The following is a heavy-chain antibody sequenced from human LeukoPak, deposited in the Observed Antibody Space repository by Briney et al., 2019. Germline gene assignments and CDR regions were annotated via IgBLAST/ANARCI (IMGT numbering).Heavy chain of an antibody. CDR3: ARGFSIVGATSYAFAI. CDR2: IGTAGDT. D-gene: IGHD1-26*01. Sequence: PGGSLRLSCAASGFTVSGNYMNWVRQAPGKGPEWVSSIGTAGDTYYPGSVKGRFTISRENAKNSLYLQMNSLRAGDTAVYYCARGFSIVGATSYAFAIWGQGTMVTVSS. CDR1: GFTVSGNY. V-gene: IGHV3-13*01. J-gene: IGHJ3*02.